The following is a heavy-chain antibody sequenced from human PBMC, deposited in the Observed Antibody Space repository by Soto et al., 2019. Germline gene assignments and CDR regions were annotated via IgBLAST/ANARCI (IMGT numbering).Heavy chain of an antibody. D-gene: IGHD5-18*01. V-gene: IGHV3-23*01. CDR3: VKVTRWIQLWNFDY. J-gene: IGHJ4*02. CDR1: GFTFSSYA. CDR2: ISGSGGST. Sequence: GGSLRLSCAASGFTFSSYAMSWVRQAPGKGLEWVSAISGSGGSTYYADSVKGRFTISRDNSKNTLYLQMNSLRAEDTAVYYCVKVTRWIQLWNFDYWGQGALVTVSS.